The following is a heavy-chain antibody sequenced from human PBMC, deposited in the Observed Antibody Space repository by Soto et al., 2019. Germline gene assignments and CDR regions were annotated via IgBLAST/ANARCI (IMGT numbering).Heavy chain of an antibody. CDR1: GFTFSSYG. Sequence: QVQLVESGGGVVQPGRSLRLSCAASGFTFSSYGMHWVRQAPGKGLEWVAVISYDGSNKYYADSVKGRFTISRDNSKNTLYLQMNSLRAEDTAVYYCAKTLYYDILTGEFDLWGRGTLVTVSS. D-gene: IGHD3-9*01. CDR3: AKTLYYDILTGEFDL. CDR2: ISYDGSNK. J-gene: IGHJ2*01. V-gene: IGHV3-30*18.